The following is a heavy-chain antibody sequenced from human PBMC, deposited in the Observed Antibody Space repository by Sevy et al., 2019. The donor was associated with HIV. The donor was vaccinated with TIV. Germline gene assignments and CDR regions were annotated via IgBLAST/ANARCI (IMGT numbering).Heavy chain of an antibody. V-gene: IGHV3-7*01. CDR2: IKEDGSQK. J-gene: IGHJ4*02. CDR3: ARDLDILSGYPSHYFDF. CDR1: GFSFSKYW. Sequence: GGSLRLSCAASGFSFSKYWMSWVRQAPGKGLEWVANIKEDGSQKNYLESVKGRFTISRDNAKNLLYRQMNNLRADDTVVYYCARDLDILSGYPSHYFDFWGQGTLVTVSS. D-gene: IGHD3-9*01.